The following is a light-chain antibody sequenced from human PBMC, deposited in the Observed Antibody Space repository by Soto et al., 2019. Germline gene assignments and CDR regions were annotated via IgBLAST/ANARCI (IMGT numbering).Light chain of an antibody. V-gene: IGKV3-11*01. CDR2: DAS. CDR1: QSVSSY. CDR3: QQRSNWPPYT. Sequence: EMVLTQSPATLSLSPGERATLSCRASQSVSSYLAWYQQKPGQAPRLLIYDASNRATGIPARFSGSGSGTDFTLTISSLESEDFAVYYGQQRSNWPPYTFGQGTKLEIK. J-gene: IGKJ2*01.